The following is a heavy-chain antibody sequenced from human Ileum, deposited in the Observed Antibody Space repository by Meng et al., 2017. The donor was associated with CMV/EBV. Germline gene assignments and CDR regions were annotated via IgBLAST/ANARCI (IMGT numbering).Heavy chain of an antibody. CDR3: TRASSTWSHFDT. D-gene: IGHD6-13*01. Sequence: DVSGGSITGSSWWTWVRQPPGKRLEWIGEIYHSGSTNYNPSPESRVTMTVDKSSNQLSLKLTSVTAADTAVYYCTRASSTWSHFDTWGQGTLVTVSS. V-gene: IGHV4-4*02. CDR2: IYHSGST. J-gene: IGHJ5*02. CDR1: GGSITGSSW.